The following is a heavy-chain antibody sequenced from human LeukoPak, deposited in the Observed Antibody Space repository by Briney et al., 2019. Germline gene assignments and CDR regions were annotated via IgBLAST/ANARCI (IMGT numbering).Heavy chain of an antibody. Sequence: SETLSLTCTVSGGSISSSSYYWGWIRQPPGKGLEWIGSIYYSGSTYYNPSLKSRVTISVDTSKNQFSLKLSSVTAADTAVYYCARVRYRLAETYIDYWGQGTLVTVSS. J-gene: IGHJ4*02. CDR1: GGSISSSSYY. CDR3: ARVRYRLAETYIDY. V-gene: IGHV4-39*01. CDR2: IYYSGST. D-gene: IGHD3-16*01.